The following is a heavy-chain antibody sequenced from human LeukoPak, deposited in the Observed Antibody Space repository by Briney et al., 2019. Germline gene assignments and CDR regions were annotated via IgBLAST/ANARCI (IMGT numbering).Heavy chain of an antibody. Sequence: PGGSLRLSCAASGFTFSSYSMNWVRQAPGKGLEWVSYISSSSSTIYYADSVKGRFTISRDNAKNSLYLQMNSLRAEDTAVYYCARGPTYYYGSGPYYYYMDVWGKGTTVTVSS. D-gene: IGHD3-10*01. V-gene: IGHV3-48*01. CDR2: ISSSSSTI. CDR3: ARGPTYYYGSGPYYYYMDV. CDR1: GFTFSSYS. J-gene: IGHJ6*03.